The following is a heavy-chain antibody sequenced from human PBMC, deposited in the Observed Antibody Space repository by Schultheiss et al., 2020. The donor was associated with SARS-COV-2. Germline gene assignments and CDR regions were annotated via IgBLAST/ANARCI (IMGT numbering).Heavy chain of an antibody. J-gene: IGHJ4*02. CDR3: ARLELSLSAFDY. CDR1: GFTVSSNY. D-gene: IGHD3-16*02. V-gene: IGHV3-53*01. Sequence: LKISCAASGFTVSSNYMSWVRQAPGKGLEWVSVIYSGGSTYYADSVKGRFTISRDNSKNTLYLQMNSLRAEDTAVYYCARLELSLSAFDYWGQGTLVTVSS. CDR2: IYSGGST.